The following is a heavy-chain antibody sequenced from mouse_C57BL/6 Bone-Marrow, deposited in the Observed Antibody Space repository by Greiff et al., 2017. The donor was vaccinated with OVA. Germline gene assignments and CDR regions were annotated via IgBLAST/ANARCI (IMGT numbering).Heavy chain of an antibody. CDR2: IDPETGGT. V-gene: IGHV1-15*01. CDR1: GYTFTDYE. CDR3: TRSIYYYGSSFAY. Sequence: VKLMESGAELVRPGASVTLSCKASGYTFTDYEMHWVKQTPVHGLEWIGAIDPETGGTAYNQKFKGKAILTADKSSSTAYMELRSLTSEDSAVYYCTRSIYYYGSSFAYWGQGTLVTVSA. D-gene: IGHD1-1*01. J-gene: IGHJ3*01.